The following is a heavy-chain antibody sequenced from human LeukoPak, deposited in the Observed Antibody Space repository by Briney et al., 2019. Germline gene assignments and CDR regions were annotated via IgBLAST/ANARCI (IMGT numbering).Heavy chain of an antibody. J-gene: IGHJ4*02. Sequence: ASVKVSCKASGYTLTSYGISWVRQAPGQGLEWMGWISAYNGNTNYAQKLQGRVTMTTDTSTSTAYMELRSLRSDDTAVYYCARETYYDILTGYPGFDYWGQGTLVTVSS. D-gene: IGHD3-9*01. CDR3: ARETYYDILTGYPGFDY. CDR1: GYTLTSYG. CDR2: ISAYNGNT. V-gene: IGHV1-18*04.